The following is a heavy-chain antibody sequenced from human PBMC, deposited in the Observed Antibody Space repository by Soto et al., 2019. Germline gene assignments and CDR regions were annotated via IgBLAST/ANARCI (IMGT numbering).Heavy chain of an antibody. D-gene: IGHD2-21*02. J-gene: IGHJ6*02. CDR3: ATPSPVVTARRDYYYYGMDV. CDR2: IIPIFGTA. CDR1: GGTFSSYA. V-gene: IGHV1-69*13. Sequence: SVKVSCKASGGTFSSYAISWVRQAPGQGLEWMGGIIPIFGTANYAQKFQGRVTITADESTSTDYMELSSLRSEDTAVYYCATPSPVVTARRDYYYYGMDVWGQGTTVTVSS.